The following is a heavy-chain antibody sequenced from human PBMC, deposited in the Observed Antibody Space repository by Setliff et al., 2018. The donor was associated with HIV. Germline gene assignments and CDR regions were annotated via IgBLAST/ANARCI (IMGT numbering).Heavy chain of an antibody. J-gene: IGHJ4*02. CDR2: IYYSGST. V-gene: IGHV4-59*11. CDR1: GGPISSHY. CDR3: ARGSWGSLDTYDF. D-gene: IGHD6-13*01. Sequence: PSETLSLTCTVSGGPISSHYWSWIRQPPGKGLEWIGYIYYSGSTNHNPSLKRRVTISVDTSKNQFSLRMTSLTGADTAVYYCARGSWGSLDTYDFWGQGTMVTVSS.